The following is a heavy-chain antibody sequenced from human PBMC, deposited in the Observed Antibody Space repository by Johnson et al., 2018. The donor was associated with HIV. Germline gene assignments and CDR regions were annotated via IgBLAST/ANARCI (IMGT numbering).Heavy chain of an antibody. J-gene: IGHJ3*02. D-gene: IGHD6-19*01. CDR2: LCSGGTT. CDR3: ARGKWLDAFDI. CDR1: GFTFSSYG. V-gene: IGHV3-NL1*01. Sequence: QVQLVESGGGVVQPGRSLRLSCAASGFTFSSYGMHWVRQAPGKGLEWVSVLCSGGTTYYADAVKGRFSNSRENSKNTVYLQMNNLRAEDTAVYYCARGKWLDAFDIWGQGTMVTVSS.